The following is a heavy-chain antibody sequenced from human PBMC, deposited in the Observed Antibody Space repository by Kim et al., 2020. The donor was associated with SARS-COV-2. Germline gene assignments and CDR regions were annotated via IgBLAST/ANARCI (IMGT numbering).Heavy chain of an antibody. V-gene: IGHV1-69*04. CDR2: IIPILGIA. CDR1: GGTFSSYA. CDR3: ARDPITMVRGAEYYFDY. D-gene: IGHD3-10*01. Sequence: SVKVSCKASGGTFSSYAISWVRQAPGQGLEWMGRIIPILGIANYAQKFQGRVTITADKSTSTAYMELSSLRSENTAVYYCARDPITMVRGAEYYFDYWGQGTLVTVSS. J-gene: IGHJ4*02.